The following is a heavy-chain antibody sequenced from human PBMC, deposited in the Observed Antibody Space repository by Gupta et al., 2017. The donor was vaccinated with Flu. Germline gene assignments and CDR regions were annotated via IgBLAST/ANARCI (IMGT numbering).Heavy chain of an antibody. J-gene: IGHJ5*02. V-gene: IGHV3-33*01. D-gene: IGHD3-22*01. Sequence: EWVAVIWYDGSNKYYADSVKGRFTISRDNSKNTLYLQMNSLRAEDTAVYYCARLFREYYYDSSGYYHNWFDPWGQGTLVTVSS. CDR3: ARLFREYYYDSSGYYHNWFDP. CDR2: IWYDGSNK.